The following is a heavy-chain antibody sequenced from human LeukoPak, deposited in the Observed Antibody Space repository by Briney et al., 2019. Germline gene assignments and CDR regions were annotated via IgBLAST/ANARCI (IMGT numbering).Heavy chain of an antibody. V-gene: IGHV4-34*01. J-gene: IGHJ4*02. CDR2: INHSGST. CDR1: GGSFNDYY. Sequence: PSETLSLTCGVYGGSFNDYYWSWIRQPPGKGLEWIGEINHSGSTNYNPSLKSRVTISVDTSKNQFSLKLTSVTAADTAVYYCARGDTIAVDYWGQGTLVTVSS. D-gene: IGHD6-19*01. CDR3: ARGDTIAVDY.